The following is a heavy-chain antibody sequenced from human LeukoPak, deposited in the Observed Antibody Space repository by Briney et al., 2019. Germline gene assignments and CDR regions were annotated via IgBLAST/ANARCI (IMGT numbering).Heavy chain of an antibody. Sequence: GGSLRLSCAASGFTFSSYGMHWVRQAPGKGLEWVSSISSSSSYIYYANSVKGRFTISRDNAKNSLYLQMNSLRAEDTAVYYCARGDFRVGATNYWGQGTLVTVSS. CDR1: GFTFSSYG. CDR3: ARGDFRVGATNY. V-gene: IGHV3-21*01. J-gene: IGHJ4*02. CDR2: ISSSSSYI. D-gene: IGHD1-26*01.